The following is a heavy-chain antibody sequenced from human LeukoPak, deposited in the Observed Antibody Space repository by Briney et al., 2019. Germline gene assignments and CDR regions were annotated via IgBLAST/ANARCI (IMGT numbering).Heavy chain of an antibody. CDR3: ARYGGEGSGDYEPYYMDV. CDR2: FNTTTGNP. V-gene: IGHV7-4-1*02. J-gene: IGHJ6*03. Sequence: ASVKVSCKASGYTFTSYAVNWVRQAPGQGVEWRGWFNTTTGNPTSATGFTGGFVFSLDPSVSTAYLQISSLKAEDTAVYYCARYGGEGSGDYEPYYMDVWGKETTVTVSS. D-gene: IGHD4-17*01. CDR1: GYTFTSYA.